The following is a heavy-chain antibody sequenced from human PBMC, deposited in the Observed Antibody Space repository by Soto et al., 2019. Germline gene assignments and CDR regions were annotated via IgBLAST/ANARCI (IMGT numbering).Heavy chain of an antibody. J-gene: IGHJ4*02. CDR1: GGSISSYY. V-gene: IGHV4-59*01. Sequence: QLQLQESGPGLVKPSETLSLTCTVSGGSISSYYWSWIRQPPGKGLEWIGYIYYSGSTNYNPSLKCRVTISVDTSQNQFSLKLRSVTAADTAVYYCASTTTVTTIEWRPFDYWGQGTLVTVSP. CDR2: IYYSGST. D-gene: IGHD4-17*01. CDR3: ASTTTVTTIEWRPFDY.